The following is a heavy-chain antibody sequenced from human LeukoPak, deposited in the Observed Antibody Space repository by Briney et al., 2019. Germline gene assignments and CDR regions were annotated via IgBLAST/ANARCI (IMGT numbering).Heavy chain of an antibody. CDR1: GFTISTYW. CDR3: ARDTVTTLQDHYYYGMDV. D-gene: IGHD4-17*01. V-gene: IGHV3-7*01. Sequence: GGSLRLSCTASGFTISTYWMSWVRQAPGKGLEWVANINQDGSNKYYADSVKGRFTTSRDNSKNTLYLQMNSLRAEDTAVYYCARDTVTTLQDHYYYGMDVWGQGTTVTVSS. CDR2: INQDGSNK. J-gene: IGHJ6*02.